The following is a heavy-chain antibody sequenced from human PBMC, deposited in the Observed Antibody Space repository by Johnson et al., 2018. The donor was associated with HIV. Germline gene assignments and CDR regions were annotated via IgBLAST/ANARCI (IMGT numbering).Heavy chain of an antibody. V-gene: IGHV3-20*01. CDR3: ASSKECSCGSCPGSFCN. CDR1: GFTFSNYG. Sequence: VQLVESGGGLVRPGGSLRLSCAASGFTFSNYGMSWVRQAPGKGLEWVSGINWYGGGTDYADSVKGRFTISRDSAKNALYLQMNSLRAEDTAVYECASSKECSCGSCPGSFCNWGQRTILIGS. J-gene: IGHJ3*02. CDR2: INWYGGGT. D-gene: IGHD2-15*01.